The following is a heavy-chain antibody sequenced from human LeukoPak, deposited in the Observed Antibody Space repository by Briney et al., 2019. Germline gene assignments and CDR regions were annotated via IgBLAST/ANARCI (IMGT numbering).Heavy chain of an antibody. D-gene: IGHD4-11*01. V-gene: IGHV3-7*01. CDR2: IKQDGSEK. J-gene: IGHJ6*03. Sequence: GGSLRLSRAASGFTFSSYWMSWVRQAPGKGLEWVANIKQDGSEKYYVDSVKGRFTISRDNAKNSLYLQMNSLRAEDTAVYYCARTTPDYYYYYMDVWGKGTTVTVSS. CDR3: ARTTPDYYYYYMDV. CDR1: GFTFSSYW.